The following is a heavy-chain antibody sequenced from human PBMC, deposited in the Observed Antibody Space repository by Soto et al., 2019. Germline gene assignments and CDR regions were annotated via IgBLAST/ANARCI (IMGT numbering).Heavy chain of an antibody. CDR2: INAGNGNT. CDR1: GYTFTSYA. V-gene: IGHV1-3*01. J-gene: IGHJ4*02. D-gene: IGHD3-10*01. Sequence: QVQLVQSGAEVKKPGASVKVSCKASGYTFTSYAMHWVRQAPGQRLEWMGWINAGNGNTKYSQKIQGRVTITRDTSASTAYMELSSLRSEDTAVYYCARDFSWFGELIASDYWGQGTLVTVSS. CDR3: ARDFSWFGELIASDY.